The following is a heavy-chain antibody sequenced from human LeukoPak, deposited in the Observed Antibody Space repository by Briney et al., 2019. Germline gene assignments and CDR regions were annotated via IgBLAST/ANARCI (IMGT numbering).Heavy chain of an antibody. Sequence: GGSLRLSCAASGFTFSSFGMHWVRQAPGQGLEWVAFILYDGTNKYYADSVKGRFTISRDNSKNTLSLQMNSLRAEDTAVYYCTGHHQAYSRTYWGQGTLVTVSS. D-gene: IGHD6-13*01. CDR2: ILYDGTNK. CDR3: TGHHQAYSRTY. J-gene: IGHJ4*02. V-gene: IGHV3-30*02. CDR1: GFTFSSFG.